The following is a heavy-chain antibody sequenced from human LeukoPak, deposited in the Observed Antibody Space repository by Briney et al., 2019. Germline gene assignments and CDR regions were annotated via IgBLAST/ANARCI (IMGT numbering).Heavy chain of an antibody. CDR2: IYYSGST. D-gene: IGHD7-27*01. V-gene: IGHV4-39*01. J-gene: IGHJ4*02. CDR1: GGSISSSSYY. Sequence: PSETLSLTCTVSGGSISSSSYYWGWIRQPPGKGLEWIGSIYYSGSTYYNPSLKSRVTISVDTSKNQFSLKLSSVTAADTAVYYRARFHGDVDYWGQGTLVTVSS. CDR3: ARFHGDVDY.